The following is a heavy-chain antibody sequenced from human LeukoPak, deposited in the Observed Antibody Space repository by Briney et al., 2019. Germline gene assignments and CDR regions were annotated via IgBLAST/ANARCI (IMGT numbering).Heavy chain of an antibody. CDR2: TYYRSKLYN. CDR1: GDSFSSNSAA. CDR3: ARGPRAILTGYYQHYYYYYGMYV. J-gene: IGHJ6*04. D-gene: IGHD3-9*01. V-gene: IGHV6-1*01. Sequence: SQTLSLTCAISGDSFSSNSAAWDWLRQSPSRGLEWLGRTYYRSKLYNDYAVSVKSRITNNPDTSKNQLKMQLSSVTPEDTAVYYCARGPRAILTGYYQHYYYYYGMYVWGKGTTVTVSS.